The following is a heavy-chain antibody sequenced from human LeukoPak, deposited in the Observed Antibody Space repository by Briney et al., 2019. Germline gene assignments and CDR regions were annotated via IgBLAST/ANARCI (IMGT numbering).Heavy chain of an antibody. D-gene: IGHD6-13*01. CDR1: GGSISTHS. V-gene: IGHV4-59*11. J-gene: IGHJ4*02. Sequence: SETLSLTCTVSGGSISTHSWSWIRQPPGRGLEWIGYIYHTGSTNLHPSLKSRVTISVDTSKNQFSLKLSSVTAADTAVYYCARRGVSGSWYFVDYWGQGTLITASS. CDR2: IYHTGST. CDR3: ARRGVSGSWYFVDY.